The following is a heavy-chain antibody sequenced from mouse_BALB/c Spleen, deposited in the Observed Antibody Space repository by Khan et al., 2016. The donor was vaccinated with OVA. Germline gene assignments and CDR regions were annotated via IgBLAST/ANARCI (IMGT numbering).Heavy chain of an antibody. Sequence: EVQLKQSGPGLVKPSQSLSLTCTVTGYSITSGYVWYWIRQFPGNKLEWMGYISYSGSTNYNPSLKSRISITRDTSKNQFFLQLNSVTTEDTATYYCARTARIKYWGQGTTLTVSS. V-gene: IGHV3-2*02. D-gene: IGHD1-2*01. CDR1: GYSITSGYV. CDR2: ISYSGST. J-gene: IGHJ2*01. CDR3: ARTARIKY.